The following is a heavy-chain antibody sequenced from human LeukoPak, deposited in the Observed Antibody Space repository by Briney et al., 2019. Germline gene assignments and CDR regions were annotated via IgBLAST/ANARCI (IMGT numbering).Heavy chain of an antibody. CDR3: ARFSITIVRAFDY. CDR1: GFTFSSYA. D-gene: IGHD3-10*01. Sequence: GGSLRLSCAASGFTFSSYAMHWVRQAPGKGLEWVAVISYDGSDKYYADSVKGRFTISRDNSKNTLYLQMNSLRAEDTAVYYCARFSITIVRAFDYWGQGTLVTVSS. J-gene: IGHJ4*02. V-gene: IGHV3-30*04. CDR2: ISYDGSDK.